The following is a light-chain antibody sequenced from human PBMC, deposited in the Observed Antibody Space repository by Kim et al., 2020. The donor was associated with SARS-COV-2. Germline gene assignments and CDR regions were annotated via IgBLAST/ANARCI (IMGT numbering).Light chain of an antibody. J-gene: IGKJ4*01. V-gene: IGKV3-11*01. CDR2: DTS. CDR1: QNIDTY. CDR3: QQRNSWPPAVT. Sequence: PGEIAPLSCRASQNIDTYLAWYQPRPGQAPRLLVYDTSNRATGVPDRFSGSGSGTDFTLTISSLEPEDFSIYYCQQRNSWPPAVTFGGGTKVDIK.